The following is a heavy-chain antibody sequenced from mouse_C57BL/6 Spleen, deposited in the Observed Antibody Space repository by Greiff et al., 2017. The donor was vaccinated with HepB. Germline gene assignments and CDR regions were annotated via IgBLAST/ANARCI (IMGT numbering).Heavy chain of an antibody. CDR2: IDPSDSYT. V-gene: IGHV1-69*01. D-gene: IGHD3-2*01. CDR1: GYTFTSYW. Sequence: VQLQQSGAELVMPGASVKLSCKASGYTFTSYWMHWVKQRPGQGLEWIGEIDPSDSYTNYNQKFKGKSTLTVDKSSSTAYMQLSSLTSEDSAVYYCARQDSSGMAMDYWGQGTSVTVSS. J-gene: IGHJ4*01. CDR3: ARQDSSGMAMDY.